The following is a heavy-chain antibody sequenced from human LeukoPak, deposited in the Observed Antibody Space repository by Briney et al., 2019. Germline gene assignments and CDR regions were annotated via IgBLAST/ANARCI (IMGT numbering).Heavy chain of an antibody. V-gene: IGHV4-59*01. CDR3: ARAPSSWFDY. D-gene: IGHD6-13*01. J-gene: IGHJ4*02. CDR1: GGSISSYY. Sequence: SETLSLTCTVSGGSISSYYWSWSRQPPGKGLEWIAYIYYSGSTNYNPSLKSRVTISVDTSKNQFSLKLSSVTAADTAVYYCARAPSSWFDYWGQGTLVTVSS. CDR2: IYYSGST.